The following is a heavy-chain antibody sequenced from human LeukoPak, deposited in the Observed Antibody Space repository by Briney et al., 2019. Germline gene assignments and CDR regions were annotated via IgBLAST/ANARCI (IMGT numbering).Heavy chain of an antibody. J-gene: IGHJ4*02. V-gene: IGHV3-21*04. CDR3: AKPEQQLFPPNPAFDY. CDR2: ISSSSSYI. CDR1: GFTFSSYS. D-gene: IGHD6-13*01. Sequence: GGSLRLSCAASGFTFSSYSMNWVRQAPGKGLEWVSSISSSSSYIYYADSVKGRFTISRDNAKNSLYLQMNSLRAEDTALYYCAKPEQQLFPPNPAFDYWGQGTLVTVSS.